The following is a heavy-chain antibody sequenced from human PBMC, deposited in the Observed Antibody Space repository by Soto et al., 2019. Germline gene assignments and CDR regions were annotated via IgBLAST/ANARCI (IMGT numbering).Heavy chain of an antibody. CDR1: GGSFSGYY. CDR2: INHSGST. V-gene: IGHV4-34*01. J-gene: IGHJ4*02. CDR3: ARDKITGLFDY. D-gene: IGHD2-8*02. Sequence: QVQLQQWGAGLLKPSETLSLTCAVYGGSFSGYYWTWIRQPPGTGLEWIGEINHSGSTNYNPSLKSRVTMSVDPSKNQFSLKLTSVTAADTAVYYCARDKITGLFDYWGQGTRVTVSS.